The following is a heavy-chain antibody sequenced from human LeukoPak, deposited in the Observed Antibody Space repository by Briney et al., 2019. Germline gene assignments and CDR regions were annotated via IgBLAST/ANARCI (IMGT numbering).Heavy chain of an antibody. J-gene: IGHJ6*03. Sequence: SETLSLTCTVSGGSISSYYWSWIRQPAGKGLEWIGRIYTSGSTNYNPSLKSRVTMSVDTSKNQFSLKLSSVTAADTAVYYCARATPNVGWYSYYYYYMDVWGKGTTVTVSS. V-gene: IGHV4-4*07. CDR2: IYTSGST. CDR1: GGSISSYY. D-gene: IGHD6-19*01. CDR3: ARATPNVGWYSYYYYYMDV.